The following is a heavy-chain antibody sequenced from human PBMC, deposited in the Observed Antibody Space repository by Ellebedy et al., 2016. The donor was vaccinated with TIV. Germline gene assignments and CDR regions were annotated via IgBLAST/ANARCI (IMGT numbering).Heavy chain of an antibody. CDR3: AGGPQRNVAPDY. Sequence: GESLKISXAGSGFTFSSYWMHWVRQAPGKGLLWVSRINNDGSSTSYADSVKGRFTISRDNAKNTLYLQMNSLRAEDTAVYYCAGGPQRNVAPDYWGQGTLVTVSS. J-gene: IGHJ4*02. D-gene: IGHD1-1*01. V-gene: IGHV3-74*01. CDR2: INNDGSST. CDR1: GFTFSSYW.